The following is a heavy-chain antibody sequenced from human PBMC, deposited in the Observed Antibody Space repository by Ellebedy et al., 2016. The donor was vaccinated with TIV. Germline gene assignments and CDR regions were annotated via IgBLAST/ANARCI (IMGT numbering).Heavy chain of an antibody. CDR2: INHSGRT. D-gene: IGHD3-3*01. J-gene: IGHJ4*02. CDR3: ARVAPRKYDFWSGYYGLLDY. CDR1: GGSFSGYY. V-gene: IGHV4-34*01. Sequence: SETLSLXXAVYGGSFSGYYWSWIRQPPGKGLEWIGEINHSGRTNYNPSLKSRVTISVDTSKNQFSLKLSSVTAADTAVYYCARVAPRKYDFWSGYYGLLDYWGQGTLVTVPS.